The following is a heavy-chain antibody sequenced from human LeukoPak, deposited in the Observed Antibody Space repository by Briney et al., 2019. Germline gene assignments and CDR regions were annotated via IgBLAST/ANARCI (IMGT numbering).Heavy chain of an antibody. Sequence: PSQTLSLTCTVSGGSFSSGGYYWSWIRQHPGKGLERIGHIYHTGSSYYNPTLKSRVTISVDTSKNQFSLKLSSVTAADTAVYYCAGMRITTPTVRTLDYWGQGTLVTVSS. J-gene: IGHJ4*02. V-gene: IGHV4-31*03. CDR1: GGSFSSGGYY. D-gene: IGHD1-14*01. CDR2: IYHTGSS. CDR3: AGMRITTPTVRTLDY.